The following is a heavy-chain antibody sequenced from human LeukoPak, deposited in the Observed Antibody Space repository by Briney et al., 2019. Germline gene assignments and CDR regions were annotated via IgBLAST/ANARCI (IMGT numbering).Heavy chain of an antibody. J-gene: IGHJ4*02. CDR1: GYTFTSYY. Sequence: ASVKVSCKASGYTFTSYYMHWVRQAPGQGLEWIGIINPSGGSTSYAQKFQGRVTMPRDTSTSTVYMELSTLRSEDTAVYYCARDIEYSSITGIGDYWGQGTLVTVSS. CDR2: INPSGGST. V-gene: IGHV1-46*03. CDR3: ARDIEYSSITGIGDY. D-gene: IGHD6-6*01.